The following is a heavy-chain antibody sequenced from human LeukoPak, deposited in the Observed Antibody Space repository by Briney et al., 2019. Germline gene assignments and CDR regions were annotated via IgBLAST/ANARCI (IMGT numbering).Heavy chain of an antibody. Sequence: SETLSLTCTVSGGSISSSSYYWGWIRQPPGKGLEWIGSIYYSGSTYYNPSLKSRVTISVDTSKNQFSLKLSSVTAADTAVYYCARQTYVWGSYRFYYFDYWGRGTLVTVSS. CDR1: GGSISSSSYY. CDR3: ARQTYVWGSYRFYYFDY. V-gene: IGHV4-39*01. J-gene: IGHJ4*02. CDR2: IYYSGST. D-gene: IGHD3-16*02.